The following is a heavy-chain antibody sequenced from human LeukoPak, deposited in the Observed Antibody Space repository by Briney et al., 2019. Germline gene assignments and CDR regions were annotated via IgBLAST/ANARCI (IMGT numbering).Heavy chain of an antibody. CDR1: GFTFSSYA. CDR2: ISGSGGST. V-gene: IGHV3-23*01. D-gene: IGHD1-26*01. Sequence: GGSLRLSCAASGFTFSSYAMSWVRQAPGKGLEWVSAISGSGGSTYYADSVKGRFTISRDNAKNTLYPQMDSLRAEDTAMYYCARGTGSYYSLGYWGQGTLVTVSS. J-gene: IGHJ4*02. CDR3: ARGTGSYYSLGY.